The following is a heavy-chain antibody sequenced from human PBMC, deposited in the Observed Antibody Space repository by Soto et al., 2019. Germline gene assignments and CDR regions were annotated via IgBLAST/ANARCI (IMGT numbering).Heavy chain of an antibody. J-gene: IGHJ6*03. V-gene: IGHV3-66*01. Sequence: GGSLRLSCAASGFTVSSNYMSWVRQAPGKGLEWVSVIYSGGSTYYADSVKGRFTISRDNSKNTLYLQMNSLRAEDTAVYYCARDQVLAAAGTVLYYYYYYMDVWGKGTTVTVSS. D-gene: IGHD6-13*01. CDR1: GFTVSSNY. CDR2: IYSGGST. CDR3: ARDQVLAAAGTVLYYYYYYMDV.